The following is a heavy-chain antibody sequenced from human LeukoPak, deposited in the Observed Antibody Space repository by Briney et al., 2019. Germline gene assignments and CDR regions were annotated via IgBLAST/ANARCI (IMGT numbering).Heavy chain of an antibody. V-gene: IGHV3-7*01. CDR2: INQDGSEK. Sequence: ESLSLSSAACGFTFNSYWMSWVHNAQGNGLEWVANINQDGSEKYYVDSLKGRFTICRDNAKNSLYLQMNSLRAEDTAVFYCAREGAAMVPFDYWGQGTLVAVSS. J-gene: IGHJ4*02. CDR1: GFTFNSYW. CDR3: AREGAAMVPFDY. D-gene: IGHD5-18*01.